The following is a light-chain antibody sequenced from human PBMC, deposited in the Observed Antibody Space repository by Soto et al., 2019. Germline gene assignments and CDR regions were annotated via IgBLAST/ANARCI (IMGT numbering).Light chain of an antibody. CDR1: SGHSSYA. Sequence: QPVLTQSPSASASLGASVKLTCTLSSGHSSYAIAWHQQQPEEGPRYLMKLNSDGSHSKGDGILDRFSGSSSRAERYLTISSLQSEDEADYYCHTLGTGIHYVFGTGTKLTVL. CDR2: LNSDGSH. J-gene: IGLJ1*01. V-gene: IGLV4-69*01. CDR3: HTLGTGIHYV.